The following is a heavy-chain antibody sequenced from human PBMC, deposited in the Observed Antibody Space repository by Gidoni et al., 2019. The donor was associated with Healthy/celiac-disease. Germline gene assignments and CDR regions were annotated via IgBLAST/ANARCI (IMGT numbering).Heavy chain of an antibody. CDR1: SNAW. Sequence: SNAWMNWVRQAPGKGLEWVGRIKSKTDGGTTDYAAPVKGRFTISRDDSKNTLYLQKNSLKTEDTAVYYCTTGGDTAMVIVIDYYGMDVWGQGTTVTVSS. V-gene: IGHV3-15*07. CDR3: TTGGDTAMVIVIDYYGMDV. CDR2: IKSKTDGGTT. D-gene: IGHD5-18*01. J-gene: IGHJ6*02.